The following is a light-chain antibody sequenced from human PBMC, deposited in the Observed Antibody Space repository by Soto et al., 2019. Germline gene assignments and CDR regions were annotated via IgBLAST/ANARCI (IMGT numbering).Light chain of an antibody. CDR1: SSDVGGYNY. CDR2: DVS. CDR3: CSYAAGYTHA. Sequence: QSALTQPRSVSGSPGQSVTISCTGTSSDVGGYNYVSWYQQHPGKAPKLMIYDVSKRPSGVPDRLSGSKSGNTASVTISGFKVEYEDESYCCSYAAGYTHAFGTGSKFTV. J-gene: IGLJ1*01. V-gene: IGLV2-11*01.